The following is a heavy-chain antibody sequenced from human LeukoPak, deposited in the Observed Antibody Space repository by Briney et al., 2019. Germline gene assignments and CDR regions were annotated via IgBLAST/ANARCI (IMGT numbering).Heavy chain of an antibody. J-gene: IGHJ6*02. CDR2: ISSSSSTI. D-gene: IGHD2-2*01. Sequence: GGSLRLSCAASGFTFSGYSMNWVRQAPGKGLEWVSYISSSSSTIYYADSVKGRFTISRDNAKNSLYLQMNSLRAEDTAVYYCVRDIVVVPAAIHYYYGMDVWGQGTTVTVSS. CDR1: GFTFSGYS. V-gene: IGHV3-48*04. CDR3: VRDIVVVPAAIHYYYGMDV.